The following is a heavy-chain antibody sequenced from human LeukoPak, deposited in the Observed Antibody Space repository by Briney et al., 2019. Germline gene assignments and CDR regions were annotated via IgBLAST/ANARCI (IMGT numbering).Heavy chain of an antibody. V-gene: IGHV4-39*01. CDR1: GGSISSSSYY. Sequence: SETLSLTCTVSGGSISSSSYYWGWIRQPPGKGLEWIGSIYYSGSTYYNPSLKSRVTISVDTSKNQFSLKLSSVTAADTAVYYCARWEDTPYDYAERGAFDIWGQGTMVTVSS. CDR3: ARWEDTPYDYAERGAFDI. D-gene: IGHD3-16*01. J-gene: IGHJ3*02. CDR2: IYYSGST.